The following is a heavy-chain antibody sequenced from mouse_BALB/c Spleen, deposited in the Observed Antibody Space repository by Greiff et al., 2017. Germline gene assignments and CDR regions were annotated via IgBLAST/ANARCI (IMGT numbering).Heavy chain of an antibody. CDR3: ARGIAEYFDY. CDR1: GFTFSSYA. Sequence: EVQVVESGGGLVKPGGSLKLSCAASGFTFSSYAMSWVRQTPEKRLEWVASISSGGSTYYPDSVKGRFTISRDNARNILYLQMSSLRSEDTAMYYCARGIAEYFDYWGQGTTLTVSS. CDR2: ISSGGST. J-gene: IGHJ2*01. D-gene: IGHD6-1*01. V-gene: IGHV5-6-5*01.